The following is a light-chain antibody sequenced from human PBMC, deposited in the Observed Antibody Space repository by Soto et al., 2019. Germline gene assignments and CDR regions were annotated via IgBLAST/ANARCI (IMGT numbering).Light chain of an antibody. CDR1: ALPKKY. CDR3: YSTDSSGNHRV. CDR2: EDS. J-gene: IGLJ2*01. V-gene: IGLV3-10*01. Sequence: SYELTQPPSVSVSPGQTARITCSGDALPKKYAYWYQQKSGQAPVLVIYEDSKRPSGIPERFSGSSSGTMATLTISGAQMEDDSDYYCYSTDSSGNHRVFGGGTKLTVL.